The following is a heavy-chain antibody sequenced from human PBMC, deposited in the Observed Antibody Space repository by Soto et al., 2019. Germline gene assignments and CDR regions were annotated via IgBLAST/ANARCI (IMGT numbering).Heavy chain of an antibody. CDR2: INPSGGST. Sequence: TRNYMDWVRQAPGQGIEWMGIINPSGGSTSYAKKFEGRVTMNRDTYTSTVYMELRSMRCEDTAVYYWASAHYQPFDIWAQGTIVTVSS. V-gene: IGHV1-46*01. CDR1: TRNY. D-gene: IGHD2-2*01. J-gene: IGHJ3*02. CDR3: ASAHYQPFDI.